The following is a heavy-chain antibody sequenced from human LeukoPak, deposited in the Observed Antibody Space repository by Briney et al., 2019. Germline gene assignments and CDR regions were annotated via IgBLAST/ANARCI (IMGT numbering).Heavy chain of an antibody. J-gene: IGHJ4*02. CDR1: GYTFTSYD. CDR3: AVMVYAISPFDY. V-gene: IGHV1-69*05. Sequence: GASVKVSCKASGYTFTSYDINWVRQATGQGLEWMGGIIPIFGTANYAQKFQGRVTITTDESTSTAYMELSSLRSEDTAVYYCAVMVYAISPFDYWGQGTLVTVSS. D-gene: IGHD2-8*01. CDR2: IIPIFGTA.